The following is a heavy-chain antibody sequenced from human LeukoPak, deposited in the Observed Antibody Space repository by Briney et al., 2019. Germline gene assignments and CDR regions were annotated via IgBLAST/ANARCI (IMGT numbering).Heavy chain of an antibody. CDR1: GGSISTYY. J-gene: IGHJ6*03. CDR3: AREVEQQLPHYYYYYMDV. CDR2: IYPSGST. D-gene: IGHD6-13*01. V-gene: IGHV4-4*07. Sequence: SETLSLTCTVSGGSISTYYWSWIRQPAGKGLEWIGRIYPSGSTNYNPSLKGRVTMSLDTSKNQVSLKLSSVTAADTAVYYCAREVEQQLPHYYYYYMDVWGKGTTVTISS.